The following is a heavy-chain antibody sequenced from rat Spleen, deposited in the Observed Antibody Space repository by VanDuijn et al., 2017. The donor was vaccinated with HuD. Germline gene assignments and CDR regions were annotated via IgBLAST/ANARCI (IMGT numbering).Heavy chain of an antibody. CDR2: ISYDGIST. CDR1: GFSLTTYN. D-gene: IGHD1-10*01. J-gene: IGHJ2*01. V-gene: IGHV5-7*01. Sequence: VQLKETGPDLVQLTQTLSITCTVSGFSLTTYNVHWVRQPPGKGLEWVATISYDGISTYYRDSVKGRFTISRDNAKSTLYLQMDSLRSEDTATYYCATGFITTSDYWGQGVMVTVSS. CDR3: ATGFITTSDY.